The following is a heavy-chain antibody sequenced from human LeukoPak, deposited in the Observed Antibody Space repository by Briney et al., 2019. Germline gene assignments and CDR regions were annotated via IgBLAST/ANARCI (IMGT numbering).Heavy chain of an antibody. CDR1: GFTFSSYS. V-gene: IGHV3-21*01. D-gene: IGHD5-18*01. Sequence: PGRSLRLSCAASGFTFSSYSMNWVRQAPGKGLEWVSSISSSSSYIYYADSVKGRFTISRDNAKNSLYLQMNSLRAEDTAVYYCARDTASAGAFDIWGQGTMVTVSS. J-gene: IGHJ3*02. CDR3: ARDTASAGAFDI. CDR2: ISSSSSYI.